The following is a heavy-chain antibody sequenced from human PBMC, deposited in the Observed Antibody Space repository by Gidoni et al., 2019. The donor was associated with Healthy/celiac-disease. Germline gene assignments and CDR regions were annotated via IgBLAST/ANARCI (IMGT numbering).Heavy chain of an antibody. J-gene: IGHJ6*02. CDR3: ARREDYYYGMDV. Sequence: QVQLVESGGGVVQPGRSLTRSCAASGSTFRSYGMHSVRQAPGKGLDCVAVIAYDGSNKYYADSVKSRFTISRDNSKNTLYLQMNSLRAEDTAVYYCARREDYYYGMDVWGQGTTVTVSS. CDR1: GSTFRSYG. V-gene: IGHV3-30*03. CDR2: IAYDGSNK. D-gene: IGHD1-26*01.